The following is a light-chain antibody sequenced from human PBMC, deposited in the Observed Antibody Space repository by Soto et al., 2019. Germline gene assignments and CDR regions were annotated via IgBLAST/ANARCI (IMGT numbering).Light chain of an antibody. Sequence: QSVLAQPASVSGSPGQSITISCTGTSSDVGGYNYVSWYQQHPGKAPKVMIYDASNRPSGVSNRFSGSKSGNTASLTISGLQVEVEADYFCSSYTSSGTYAFGTGTKVTVL. J-gene: IGLJ1*01. CDR3: SSYTSSGTYA. V-gene: IGLV2-14*01. CDR2: DAS. CDR1: SSDVGGYNY.